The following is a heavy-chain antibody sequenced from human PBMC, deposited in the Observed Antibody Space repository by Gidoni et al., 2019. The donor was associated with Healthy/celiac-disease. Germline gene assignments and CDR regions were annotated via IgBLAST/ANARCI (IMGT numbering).Heavy chain of an antibody. CDR3: AGDSSSWRHDAFDI. Sequence: EVQLVASGGGLVQPGGSLRLACAASGFSFSSYSMNWVRQAPGKGLEWVSYISSSSSTIYYADSVKGRFTISRDNAKNSLYLQMNSLRDEDTAVYYCAGDSSSWRHDAFDIWGQGTMVTVSS. V-gene: IGHV3-48*02. CDR2: ISSSSSTI. J-gene: IGHJ3*02. CDR1: GFSFSSYS. D-gene: IGHD6-13*01.